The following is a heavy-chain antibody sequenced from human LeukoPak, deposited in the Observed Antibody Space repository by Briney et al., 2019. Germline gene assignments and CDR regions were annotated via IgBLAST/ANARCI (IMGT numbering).Heavy chain of an antibody. J-gene: IGHJ4*02. Sequence: GESLKISCKGSGYSFTNYWIGRVRQMPGKGLEWMGIIYPGDSDTRYIPSFQGQDTISTDRSISTAYLQWSSLKASDSAMYYCARAYNGDFRWDYWGQGTLVTVSS. CDR2: IYPGDSDT. CDR3: ARAYNGDFRWDY. V-gene: IGHV5-51*01. D-gene: IGHD4-17*01. CDR1: GYSFTNYW.